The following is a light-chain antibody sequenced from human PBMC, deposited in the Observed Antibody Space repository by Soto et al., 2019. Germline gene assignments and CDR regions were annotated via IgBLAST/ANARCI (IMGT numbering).Light chain of an antibody. CDR3: QQYSSYSS. V-gene: IGKV1-5*01. CDR2: DAS. J-gene: IGKJ2*01. CDR1: QSISGW. Sequence: DIQMTQSPSTLSASVGDRFTITCRASQSISGWLAWYQQKPGKAPNPLISDASSLESGVPSSFSGSGSETEFPLTISGLQSDDFATYYCQQYSSYSSLGQGTKLEIK.